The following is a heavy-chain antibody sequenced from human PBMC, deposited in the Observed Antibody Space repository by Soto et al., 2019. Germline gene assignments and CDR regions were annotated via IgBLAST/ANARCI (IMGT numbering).Heavy chain of an antibody. D-gene: IGHD5-12*01. V-gene: IGHV3-21*01. Sequence: GSLRVCGAASVFTFSSYSMNWVRQAPGKGLEWVSSISSSSSYIYYADSVKGRFTISRDNAKNSLYLQMNSLRAEDTAVYYCARDPHSSGYLYYYYYGMDVWGQGTTVTV. CDR3: ARDPHSSGYLYYYYYGMDV. CDR1: VFTFSSYS. J-gene: IGHJ6*02. CDR2: ISSSSSYI.